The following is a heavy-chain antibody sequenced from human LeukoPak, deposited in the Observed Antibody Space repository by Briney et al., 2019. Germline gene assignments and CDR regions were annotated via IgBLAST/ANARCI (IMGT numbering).Heavy chain of an antibody. CDR3: ASGRGGSH. Sequence: PGGSLRLSCAASGFTFSIYWMTWVRQAPGKGLEWVANIKEDGSEKYYVDSVKGRFTISRDNAKTSLYLQMNSLRTEDTAVYYCASGRGGSHWGQGTLVTVSS. CDR2: IKEDGSEK. CDR1: GFTFSIYW. J-gene: IGHJ4*02. V-gene: IGHV3-7*01. D-gene: IGHD1-26*01.